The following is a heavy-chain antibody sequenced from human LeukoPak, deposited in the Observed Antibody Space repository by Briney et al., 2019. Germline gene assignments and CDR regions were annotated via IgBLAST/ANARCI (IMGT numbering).Heavy chain of an antibody. CDR2: ISYDGSNK. J-gene: IGHJ4*02. D-gene: IGHD6-13*01. V-gene: IGHV3-30-3*01. Sequence: SGGSLRLSCAASGFTFSSYAMHWVRQAPGKGLEWVAVISYDGSNKYYADSVKGRFTISRDNSKNTLYLQMNSLRAEDTAVYYCARDPIAAAGLSPTFDCWGQGTLVTVSS. CDR1: GFTFSSYA. CDR3: ARDPIAAAGLSPTFDC.